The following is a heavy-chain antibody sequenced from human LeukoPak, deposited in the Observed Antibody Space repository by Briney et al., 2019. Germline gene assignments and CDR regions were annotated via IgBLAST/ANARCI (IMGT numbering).Heavy chain of an antibody. D-gene: IGHD3-9*01. V-gene: IGHV3-23*01. CDR3: ARGGLRYFDWLPTYYYYGMDV. Sequence: GGSLRLSCVASGFTFTSYGMSWVRQAPGKRLEWVSGISGSGDATYYADSVKGRFTISRDNSKNTLYLQMNSLRAEDTAVYYCARGGLRYFDWLPTYYYYGMDVWGQGTTITVSS. CDR2: ISGSGDAT. CDR1: GFTFTSYG. J-gene: IGHJ6*02.